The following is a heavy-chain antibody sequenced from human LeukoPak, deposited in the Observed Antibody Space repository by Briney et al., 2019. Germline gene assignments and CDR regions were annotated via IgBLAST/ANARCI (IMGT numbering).Heavy chain of an antibody. D-gene: IGHD3/OR15-3a*01. CDR1: SGSFSGYY. J-gene: IGHJ1*01. CDR3: ARQTGSGLFILP. CDR2: INHSGST. V-gene: IGHV4-34*01. Sequence: PSETLSLTCAVYSGSFSGYYWSWIRQPPRKGLEWIGEINHSGSTNYNPSLKSRVTISVDTSKNQFSLKLSSVTAADTAVYYCARQTGSGLFILPGGQGTLVTVSS.